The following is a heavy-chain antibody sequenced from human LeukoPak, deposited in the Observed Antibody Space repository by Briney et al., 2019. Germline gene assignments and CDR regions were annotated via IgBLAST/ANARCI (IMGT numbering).Heavy chain of an antibody. J-gene: IGHJ4*02. D-gene: IGHD2-15*01. V-gene: IGHV4-61*08. CDR3: ARSGGTGSSPHDFDY. Sequence: PSETLSLTCTVSGGSISSGDYYWSWIRQPPGKGLEWIGYIYYSGSTNYNPSLKSRVTISVDTSKNQFSLKLSSVTAADTAVYYCARSGGTGSSPHDFDYWGQGTLVTVSS. CDR1: GGSISSGDYY. CDR2: IYYSGST.